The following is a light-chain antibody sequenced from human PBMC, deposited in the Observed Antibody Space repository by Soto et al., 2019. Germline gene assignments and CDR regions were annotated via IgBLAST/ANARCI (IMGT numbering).Light chain of an antibody. CDR3: QQYNSYSWT. V-gene: IGKV1-5*01. CDR2: DAS. J-gene: IGKJ1*01. Sequence: GDRVTITCRASPSISSWLAWYQQKPGKAPKLMIYDASSVESGVPSRFSGSGSVTEFTLTSSSLQPDDFATYYCQQYNSYSWTFGQGTKVEIK. CDR1: PSISSW.